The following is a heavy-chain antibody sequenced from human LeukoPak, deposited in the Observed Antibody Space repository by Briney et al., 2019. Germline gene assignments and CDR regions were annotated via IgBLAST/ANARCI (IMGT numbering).Heavy chain of an antibody. Sequence: SETLSLTCTVSGGSLSSYYWSWIRQPPGKGLEWIGYIYYSGSTNYNPSLKSRVTISVDTSKNQFSLRLSSVTAADTAVYYCAREVKMATTFYDWGHGTPVTVSS. CDR1: GGSLSSYY. V-gene: IGHV4-59*01. D-gene: IGHD5-24*01. CDR2: IYYSGST. CDR3: AREVKMATTFYD. J-gene: IGHJ4*01.